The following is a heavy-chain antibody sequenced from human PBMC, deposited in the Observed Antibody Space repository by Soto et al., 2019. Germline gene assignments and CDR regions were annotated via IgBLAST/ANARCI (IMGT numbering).Heavy chain of an antibody. J-gene: IGHJ4*02. CDR1: GGSISSYY. V-gene: IGHV4-59*01. CDR2: IYYSGST. CDR3: ARADYDILTGYYTSSYFDY. D-gene: IGHD3-9*01. Sequence: SETLSLTCTVSGGSISSYYWSWIRQPPGKGLEWIGYIYYSGSTNYNPSLKSRVTISVDTSKNQFSLKLSSMTAADTAVYYCARADYDILTGYYTSSYFDYWGQGTLVTVSS.